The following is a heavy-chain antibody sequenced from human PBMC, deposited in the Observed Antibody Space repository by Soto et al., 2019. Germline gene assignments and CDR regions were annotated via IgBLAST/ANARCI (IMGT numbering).Heavy chain of an antibody. CDR1: GGSFSGYY. CDR2: IYYNGST. Sequence: SETLSLTCTVYGGSFSGYYWSWIRQPPGKGLEWIGYIYYNGSTNYNPSLKIRVTISVDTSTNQFSLKLRSVTAADSAVYYCSRENWNYYYYYYMDVWGKGTTVTVSS. D-gene: IGHD1-1*01. V-gene: IGHV4-59*01. CDR3: SRENWNYYYYYYMDV. J-gene: IGHJ6*03.